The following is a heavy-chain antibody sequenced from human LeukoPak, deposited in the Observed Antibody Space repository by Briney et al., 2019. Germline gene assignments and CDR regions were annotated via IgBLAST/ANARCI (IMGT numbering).Heavy chain of an antibody. CDR1: GFTFSSYA. D-gene: IGHD3-10*01. V-gene: IGHV1-18*01. J-gene: IGHJ6*03. CDR2: ISAYNGNT. CDR3: ARDSGSGSYYPAYYYYMDV. Sequence: GGSLRLSCAASGFTFSSYAMSWVRQAPGQGLEWMGWISAYNGNTNYAQKLQGRVTMTTDTSTSTAYMELRSLRSDDTAVYYCARDSGSGSYYPAYYYYMDVWGKGTTVTVSS.